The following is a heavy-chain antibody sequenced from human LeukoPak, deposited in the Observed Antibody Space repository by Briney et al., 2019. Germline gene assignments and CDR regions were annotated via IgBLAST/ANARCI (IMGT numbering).Heavy chain of an antibody. J-gene: IGHJ4*02. CDR1: GFTFSSYD. CDR2: ISGSGGST. Sequence: GGSLRLSCAASGFTFSSYDMSWVRQAPGKGLEGVSAISGSGGSTYYADSGKGRFTIYRDNYKNTLYLQMTSLRDEDTAVYYCAKERAYRSGTFDYWGQGTLVTVSS. D-gene: IGHD2-15*01. V-gene: IGHV3-23*01. CDR3: AKERAYRSGTFDY.